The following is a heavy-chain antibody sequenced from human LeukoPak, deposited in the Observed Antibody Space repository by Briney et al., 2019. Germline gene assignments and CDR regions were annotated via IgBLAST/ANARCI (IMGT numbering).Heavy chain of an antibody. J-gene: IGHJ6*02. Sequence: PGGSLRLSCAASGFTFSSYGMHWVRQAPGKGLEWVAVISYDGSNKYYADSVKGRFTISRDNSKNTLYLQMNSLRAEDTAVYYCAKTYYYDSSGYYYRAGYYYYGMDVWGQGTTVTVSS. D-gene: IGHD3-22*01. CDR3: AKTYYYDSSGYYYRAGYYYYGMDV. CDR1: GFTFSSYG. CDR2: ISYDGSNK. V-gene: IGHV3-30*18.